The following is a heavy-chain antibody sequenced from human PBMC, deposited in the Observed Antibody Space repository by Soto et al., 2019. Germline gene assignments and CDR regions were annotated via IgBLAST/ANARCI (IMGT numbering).Heavy chain of an antibody. J-gene: IGHJ5*02. CDR2: ISSNGGST. CDR1: GFTFSSYA. Sequence: GGSLRLSCAASGFTFSSYAMHWVRQAPGKGLEYVSAISSNGGSTYYANSVKGRFTISRDNSKNTLYLQMGSLRAEDMAVYYCARGPRIDYYDSSGFLYNWFDPWGQGTLVTVSS. D-gene: IGHD3-22*01. CDR3: ARGPRIDYYDSSGFLYNWFDP. V-gene: IGHV3-64*01.